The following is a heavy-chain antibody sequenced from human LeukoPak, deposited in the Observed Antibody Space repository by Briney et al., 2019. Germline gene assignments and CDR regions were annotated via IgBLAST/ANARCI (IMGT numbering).Heavy chain of an antibody. Sequence: GGSLRLSCAASGFAVSSNYMSWVRQAPGKGLEWVSVIYSGGSTYYADSVKGRFTISRDNSKNTLYLQMNSLRAEDTAVYYCARVMTMVRGVIISGWFDSWGQGTLVTVSS. V-gene: IGHV3-53*01. CDR2: IYSGGST. CDR3: ARVMTMVRGVIISGWFDS. D-gene: IGHD3-10*01. J-gene: IGHJ5*01. CDR1: GFAVSSNY.